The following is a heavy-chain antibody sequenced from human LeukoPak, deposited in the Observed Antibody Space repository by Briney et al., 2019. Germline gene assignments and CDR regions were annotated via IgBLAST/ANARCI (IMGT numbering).Heavy chain of an antibody. CDR1: GGSISSYY. D-gene: IGHD4-11*01. CDR3: ARGHSNYEDAFDI. J-gene: IGHJ3*02. Sequence: SETLSLTCIVSGGSISSYYWSWIRQPPGKGLEWIGYIYYSGSTNYNPSLKSRVTISVDTSKNQFSLKLSSVTAADTAVYYCARGHSNYEDAFDIWGQGTMVTVSS. CDR2: IYYSGST. V-gene: IGHV4-59*01.